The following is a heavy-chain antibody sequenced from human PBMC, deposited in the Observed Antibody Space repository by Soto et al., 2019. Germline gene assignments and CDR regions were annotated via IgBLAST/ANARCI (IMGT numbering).Heavy chain of an antibody. CDR3: ATVQVATMYFDY. J-gene: IGHJ4*02. V-gene: IGHV4-59*01. CDR2: IYRSGTT. D-gene: IGHD5-12*01. Sequence: PSETLSLTCTVSGDSINTYYCIFIRQPPWKGLEWIVHIYRSGTTRYNPSVESRVAISVDTSKNQFSLELSSVTAADTAVYYCATVQVATMYFDYWGQGILVTVSS. CDR1: GDSINTYY.